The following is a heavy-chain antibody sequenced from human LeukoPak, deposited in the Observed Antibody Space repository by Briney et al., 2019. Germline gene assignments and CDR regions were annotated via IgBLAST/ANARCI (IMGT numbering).Heavy chain of an antibody. CDR2: INYSGTT. Sequence: PSETLSLTCAVNGAAFRGYYWSWIRQSPEHGLVWIGDINYSGTTISNPSLESRVSMSMDLTKKRFSLKLTSMAAADTAVYYCVRRGEWTAWNFDYWAQGSLVTVAS. V-gene: IGHV4-34*01. CDR1: GAAFRGYY. D-gene: IGHD3/OR15-3a*01. J-gene: IGHJ4*02. CDR3: VRRGEWTAWNFDY.